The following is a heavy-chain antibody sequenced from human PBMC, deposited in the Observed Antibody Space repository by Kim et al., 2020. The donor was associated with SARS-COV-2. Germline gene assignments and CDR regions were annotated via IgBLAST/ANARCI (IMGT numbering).Heavy chain of an antibody. CDR1: GGSFSGYY. Sequence: SETLSLTCAVYGGSFSGYYWSWIRQPPGKGLEWIGEINHSGSTNYNPSLKSRVTISVDTSKNQFSLKLSSVTAADTAVYYCATGWGYSSSWYSTWGQGTL. CDR2: INHSGST. J-gene: IGHJ5*02. V-gene: IGHV4-34*01. CDR3: ATGWGYSSSWYST. D-gene: IGHD6-13*01.